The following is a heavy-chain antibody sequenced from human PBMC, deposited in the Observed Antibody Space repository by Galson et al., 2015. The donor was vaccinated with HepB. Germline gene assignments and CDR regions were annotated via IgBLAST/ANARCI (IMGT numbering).Heavy chain of an antibody. D-gene: IGHD6-13*01. V-gene: IGHV4-30-2*01. J-gene: IGHJ4*02. CDR3: ARVKPYSSSWYSRGGNYFDY. CDR2: IYHSGST. Sequence: TLSLTCAVSGGSISSGGYSWSWIRQPPGKGLEWIGYIYHSGSTYYNPSLKSRVTISVDRSKNQFSLKLSSVTAADTAVYYCARVKPYSSSWYSRGGNYFDYWGQGTLVTVSS. CDR1: GGSISSGGYS.